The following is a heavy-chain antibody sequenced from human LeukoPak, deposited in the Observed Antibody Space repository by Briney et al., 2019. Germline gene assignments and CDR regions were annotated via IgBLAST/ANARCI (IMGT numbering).Heavy chain of an antibody. J-gene: IGHJ4*02. CDR2: IRYDGSYK. V-gene: IGHV3-30*02. CDR3: AKDRNVLRFLEWLFYY. CDR1: GFTFSSYG. D-gene: IGHD3-3*01. Sequence: GGSLRLSCAASGFTFSSYGMHWVRQTPGKGLEWVAFIRYDGSYKSHADSVKGRFTISRDNSKNTLYLQMNSLRAEDTAVYYCAKDRNVLRFLEWLFYYWGQGTLVTVSS.